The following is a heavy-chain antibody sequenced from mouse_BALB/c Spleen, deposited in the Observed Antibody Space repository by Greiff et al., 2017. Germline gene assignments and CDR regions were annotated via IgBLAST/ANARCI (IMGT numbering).Heavy chain of an antibody. Sequence: EVQVVESGGGLVQPGGSRKLSCAASGFTFSSFGMHWVRQAPEKGLEWVAYISSGSSTIYYADTVKGRFTISRDNPKNTLFLQMTSLRSEDTAMYYCARHGNYYAMDYWGQGTSVTVSS. V-gene: IGHV5-17*02. J-gene: IGHJ4*01. D-gene: IGHD2-1*01. CDR2: ISSGSSTI. CDR3: ARHGNYYAMDY. CDR1: GFTFSSFG.